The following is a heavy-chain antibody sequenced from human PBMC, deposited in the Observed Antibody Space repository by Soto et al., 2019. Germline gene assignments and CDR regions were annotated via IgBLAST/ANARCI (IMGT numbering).Heavy chain of an antibody. CDR3: AKGLAVAVAYYYGLAV. CDR2: ISSSGGAT. J-gene: IGHJ6*02. D-gene: IGHD6-19*01. Sequence: PGGSLRLSCAASGFTFSNHAMNWVRRAPGKGLEWVSGISSSGGATDYADSVKGRFTISRDKSKNTLYLEMNSLRADDTAVYYCAKGLAVAVAYYYGLAVWGQGTTVTVSS. V-gene: IGHV3-23*01. CDR1: GFTFSNHA.